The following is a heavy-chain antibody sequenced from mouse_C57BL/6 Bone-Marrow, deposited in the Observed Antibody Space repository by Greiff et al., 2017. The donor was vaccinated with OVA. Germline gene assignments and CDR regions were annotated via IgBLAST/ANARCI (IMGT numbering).Heavy chain of an antibody. Sequence: EVMLVESGPELVKPGASVKISCKASGYSFTGYYMNWVKQSPEKSLEWIGEINPSTGGTTYNQKFKAKATLTVDKSSSTAYMQLKSLTSEDSAVYYCARKGGVTTDYAMDYWGQGTSVTVSS. J-gene: IGHJ4*01. CDR1: GYSFTGYY. CDR2: INPSTGGT. V-gene: IGHV1-42*01. CDR3: ARKGGVTTDYAMDY. D-gene: IGHD2-3*01.